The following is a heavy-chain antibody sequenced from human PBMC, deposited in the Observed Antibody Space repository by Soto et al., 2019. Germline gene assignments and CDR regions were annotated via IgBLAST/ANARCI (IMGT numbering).Heavy chain of an antibody. D-gene: IGHD2-15*01. CDR1: GFAFSSYA. CDR2: ISGSGGST. Sequence: VGSLRLSCSASGFAFSSYAMSWVRQAPGKWLEWVSAISGSGGSTYYADSVKGRFTISRDNSKNTLYLQMNSLRAEDTAVYYCAKPIVVVVAATGAYFDYWGQGTLVTVSS. J-gene: IGHJ4*02. CDR3: AKPIVVVVAATGAYFDY. V-gene: IGHV3-23*01.